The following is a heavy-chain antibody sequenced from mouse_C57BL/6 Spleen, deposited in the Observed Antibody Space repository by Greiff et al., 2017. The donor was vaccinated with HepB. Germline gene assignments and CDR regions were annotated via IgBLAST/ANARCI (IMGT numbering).Heavy chain of an antibody. CDR3: ARERAAQVPRY. V-gene: IGHV1-59*01. Sequence: QVQLQQPGAELVRPGTSVKLSCKASGYTFTSYWMHWVKQRPGQGLEWIGVIDPSDSYTNYNQKFKGKATLTVAKSSSTAYMQLSSLTSEDSAVDYCARERAAQVPRYWGQGTTLTVSS. D-gene: IGHD3-2*02. CDR2: IDPSDSYT. J-gene: IGHJ2*01. CDR1: GYTFTSYW.